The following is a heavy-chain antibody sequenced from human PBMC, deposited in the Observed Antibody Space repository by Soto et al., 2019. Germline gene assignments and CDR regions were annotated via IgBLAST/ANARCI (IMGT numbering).Heavy chain of an antibody. CDR3: ANERRYQLLSPRQSRSNGRFDY. J-gene: IGHJ4*02. Sequence: QVQLVESGGGVVQPGRSLRLSCAASGFTFSSYGMHWVRQAPGKGLEWVAVISYDGSNKYYADSGKGRFTISRDNTKNTLYLQMNSLRAEGTAVYYLANERRYQLLSPRQSRSNGRFDYWGQGTLVTVSS. V-gene: IGHV3-30*18. CDR2: ISYDGSNK. D-gene: IGHD2-2*01. CDR1: GFTFSSYG.